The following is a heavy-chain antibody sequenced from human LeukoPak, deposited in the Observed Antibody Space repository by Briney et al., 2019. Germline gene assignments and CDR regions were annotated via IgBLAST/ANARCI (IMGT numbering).Heavy chain of an antibody. D-gene: IGHD3-10*01. J-gene: IGHJ5*02. Sequence: GASVKVSCKASGYTFTGYYMHWVQQAPGQGLEWMGWINPNSGGTNYAQKFQGRVTMTRDTSISTAYMELSRLRSDDTAVYYCARVHHYYGSGSPSPGGWFDPWGQGTLVTVSS. CDR3: ARVHHYYGSGSPSPGGWFDP. CDR2: INPNSGGT. CDR1: GYTFTGYY. V-gene: IGHV1-2*02.